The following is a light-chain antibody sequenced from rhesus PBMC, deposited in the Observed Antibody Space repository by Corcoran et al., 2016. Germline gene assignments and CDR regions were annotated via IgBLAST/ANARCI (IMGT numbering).Light chain of an antibody. V-gene: IGKV3-35*01. CDR2: DAP. J-gene: IGKJ4*01. CDR1: QSVSSS. CDR3: QQYSNWPLT. Sequence: EIVLTQSPATLSLSPGERATLSCRASQSVSSSLAWYQQKPGQAPRLLIFDAPSRATGIPDSFSGSGSGTDFTLTSSSLEPEDVGVYYWQQYSNWPLTFGGGTKVELK.